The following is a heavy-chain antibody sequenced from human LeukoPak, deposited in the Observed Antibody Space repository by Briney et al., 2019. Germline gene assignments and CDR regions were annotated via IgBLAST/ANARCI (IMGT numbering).Heavy chain of an antibody. Sequence: SETLSLTCTVSGGSISSYYWSWIRQPPGKGLERIGYIYYSGSTNYNPSLKSRVTISVDTSKNQFSLKLSSVTAADTAVYYCARDGRGSSWFDPWGQGTLVTVSS. V-gene: IGHV4-59*01. CDR1: GGSISSYY. CDR2: IYYSGST. CDR3: ARDGRGSSWFDP. D-gene: IGHD1-26*01. J-gene: IGHJ5*02.